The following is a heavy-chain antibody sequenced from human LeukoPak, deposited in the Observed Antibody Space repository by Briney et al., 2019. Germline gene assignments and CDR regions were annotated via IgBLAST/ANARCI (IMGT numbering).Heavy chain of an antibody. D-gene: IGHD2-21*02. CDR2: IREDGGEK. V-gene: IGHV3-7*05. J-gene: IGHJ4*02. Sequence: GGSLRLSCEASGFTFSNSWMTWVRQAPGKGLEWVANIREDGGEKYYVDSVKGRFTISRDNAKNSLYLQMNSLRAEDTAVYYCARINTAIFSSSDYWCQGTVVTVSA. CDR1: GFTFSNSW. CDR3: ARINTAIFSSSDY.